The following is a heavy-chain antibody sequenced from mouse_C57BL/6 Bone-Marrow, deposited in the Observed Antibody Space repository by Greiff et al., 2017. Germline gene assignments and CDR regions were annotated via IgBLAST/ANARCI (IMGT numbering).Heavy chain of an antibody. CDR2: IDPSDSYT. D-gene: IGHD2-2*01. Sequence: QVQLQQPGAELVMPGASVKLSCKASGYTFTSYWMHWVKQRPGQGLEWIGEIDPSDSYTNYNQKFKGKSTLTVDKSSSTAYMQLSSLTSEDSAVYYCAREELWLRQGYYFDYWGQGTTLTVSS. J-gene: IGHJ2*01. CDR1: GYTFTSYW. CDR3: AREELWLRQGYYFDY. V-gene: IGHV1-69*01.